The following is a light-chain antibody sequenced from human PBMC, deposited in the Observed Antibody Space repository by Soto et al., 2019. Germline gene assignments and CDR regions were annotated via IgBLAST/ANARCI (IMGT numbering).Light chain of an antibody. CDR3: QSYDRSLRTYV. CDR1: SSNIGAGYD. V-gene: IGLV1-40*01. J-gene: IGLJ1*01. CDR2: GNS. Sequence: QSVLTQPPSVSGAPGQRVTISCSGSSSNIGAGYDVNWYRQLPGTAPKLLIYGNSDRPSRVPDRFSGSKSGTSASLAITGLQAEDEADYFCQSYDRSLRTYVFGTATKVTVL.